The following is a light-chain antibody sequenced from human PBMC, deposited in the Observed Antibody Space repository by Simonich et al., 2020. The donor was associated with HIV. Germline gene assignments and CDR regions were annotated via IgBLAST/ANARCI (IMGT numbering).Light chain of an antibody. CDR3: QQSYSTPWT. V-gene: IGKV1-39*01. Sequence: MTQSPATLSVSPGERATLSCRASQSVRSNLAWYQQKPGKAPKLLIYAASSLQSGVPSRFSGSGSRTDFTLTISSLQPEDFATYYCQQSYSTPWTFGQGTKVEIK. CDR1: QSVRSN. J-gene: IGKJ1*01. CDR2: AAS.